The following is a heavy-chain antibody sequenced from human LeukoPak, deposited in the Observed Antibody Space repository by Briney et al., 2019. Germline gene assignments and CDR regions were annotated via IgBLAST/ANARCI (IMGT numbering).Heavy chain of an antibody. V-gene: IGHV4-4*07. D-gene: IGHD3-22*01. Sequence: SETLSLTCAVYGGSFSGYYWSWIRQPAGKGLEWIGRIYTSGSTNYNPSLKSRVTISVDTSKNQFSLKLSSVTAADTAVYYCARDDDSSGYYLAGDYWGQGTLVTVSS. J-gene: IGHJ4*02. CDR3: ARDDDSSGYYLAGDY. CDR1: GGSFSGYY. CDR2: IYTSGST.